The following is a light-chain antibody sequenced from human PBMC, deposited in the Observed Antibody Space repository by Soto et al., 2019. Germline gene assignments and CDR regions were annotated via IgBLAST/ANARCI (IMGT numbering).Light chain of an antibody. Sequence: EAVLTQSPGTLSLSPGERATLSCRASQTVSNNYLAWYQHRPGQAPRLLIYGASSRVAGIADRFSGSGSGTEFTLTISRLEAEDFAVYYCQQYGTSPRTFGPGTKVDLK. CDR1: QTVSNNY. J-gene: IGKJ3*01. V-gene: IGKV3-20*01. CDR3: QQYGTSPRT. CDR2: GAS.